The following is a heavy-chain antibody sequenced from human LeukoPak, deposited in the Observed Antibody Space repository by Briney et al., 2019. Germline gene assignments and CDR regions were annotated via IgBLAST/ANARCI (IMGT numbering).Heavy chain of an antibody. CDR1: GYTFANYG. V-gene: IGHV1-18*01. D-gene: IGHD6-13*01. J-gene: IGHJ4*02. CDR3: ARDLGVSSSGLMDY. Sequence: ASVKVSCRASGYTFANYGISWVRQAPGQGLEWMGWISAYNGNTNYAQKLQGRVAMTTDTSTSTAYMELRSLRSDDTAVYYCARDLGVSSSGLMDYWGQGTLVTVSS. CDR2: ISAYNGNT.